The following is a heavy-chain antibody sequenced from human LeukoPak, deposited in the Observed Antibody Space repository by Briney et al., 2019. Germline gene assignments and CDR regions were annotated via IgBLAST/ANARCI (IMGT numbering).Heavy chain of an antibody. Sequence: ASVKVSCKASGGTFSSYAISWVRQAPGQGLKWMGGIIPIFGTANYAQKFQGRVTITTDESTSTAYMELSSLRSEDAAVYYCARDHPSIAAAGQKYYYYYYMDVWGKGTTVTVSS. CDR1: GGTFSSYA. CDR3: ARDHPSIAAAGQKYYYYYYMDV. V-gene: IGHV1-69*05. J-gene: IGHJ6*03. CDR2: IIPIFGTA. D-gene: IGHD6-13*01.